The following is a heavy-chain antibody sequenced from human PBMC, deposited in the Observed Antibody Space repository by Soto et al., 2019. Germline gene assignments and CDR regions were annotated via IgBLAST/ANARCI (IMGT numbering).Heavy chain of an antibody. V-gene: IGHV3-48*01. Sequence: EVQLVESGGGLVQPGGSLRLSCAASGFTFSSYSMNWVRQAPGKGLEWVSYISNSSSTIYYAVSVTGRFTISRDNAKNSLYLRLNSLRAEDTAVYYCAIILELLYFQHWGQGTLCSVSS. J-gene: IGHJ1*01. CDR1: GFTFSSYS. CDR3: AIILELLYFQH. D-gene: IGHD1-26*01. CDR2: ISNSSSTI.